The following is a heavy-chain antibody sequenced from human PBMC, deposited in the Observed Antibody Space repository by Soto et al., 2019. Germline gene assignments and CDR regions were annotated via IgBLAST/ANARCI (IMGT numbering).Heavy chain of an antibody. V-gene: IGHV3-48*03. CDR1: GFIFDNFE. Sequence: GGSLRLSCAASGFIFDNFEMNWVRQAPGKGLEWVSYISSSGSSIYYADSVKGRFTVSRDNAKKLLYLQMNSLRAEDTAVYYCAKEATNINNFDYWGQGALVTVSS. CDR2: ISSSGSSI. D-gene: IGHD1-26*01. J-gene: IGHJ4*02. CDR3: AKEATNINNFDY.